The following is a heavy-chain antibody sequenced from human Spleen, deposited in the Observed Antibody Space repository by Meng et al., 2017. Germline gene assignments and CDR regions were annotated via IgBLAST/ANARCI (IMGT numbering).Heavy chain of an antibody. CDR2: ISAYNGNT. CDR1: GYTFTSYG. V-gene: IGHV1-18*01. J-gene: IGHJ6*02. Sequence: ASVKVSCKASGYTFTSYGISWVRQAPGQGLEWMGWISAYNGNTNYAQKLQGRVTMTTDTSTSTAYMELGSLRSDDTAVYYCARGLYSSSWQPFLGIRNGMDVWGQGTTVTVSS. CDR3: ARGLYSSSWQPFLGIRNGMDV. D-gene: IGHD6-13*01.